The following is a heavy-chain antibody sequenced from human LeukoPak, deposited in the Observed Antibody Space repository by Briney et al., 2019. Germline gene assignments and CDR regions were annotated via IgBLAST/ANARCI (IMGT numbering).Heavy chain of an antibody. CDR3: ARETGPHDYGDRGWFDP. D-gene: IGHD4-17*01. CDR1: GFTFSSYA. CDR2: ISYDGSNK. J-gene: IGHJ5*02. Sequence: PGGSLRLSCAASGFTFSSYAMHWVRQAPGKGLEWVAVISYDGSNKYYADSVKGRFTISRDNSKNTLYLQMNSLRAEDTAVYYCARETGPHDYGDRGWFDPWGQGTLVTVSS. V-gene: IGHV3-30-3*01.